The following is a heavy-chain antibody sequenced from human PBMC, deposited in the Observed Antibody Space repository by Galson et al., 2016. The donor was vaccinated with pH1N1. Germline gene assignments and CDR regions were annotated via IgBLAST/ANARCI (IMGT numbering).Heavy chain of an antibody. CDR3: ARMSSGYNTIDS. CDR2: IIPILGAP. D-gene: IGHD6-25*01. Sequence: SVKVSCKASRDTFINYALSWVRQAPGKGLEWMGGIIPILGAPNYAQNFQGRVTISTDKSTTTAYMELTGLTSGDTAIYSCARMSSGYNTIDSWGQGTLITVSS. V-gene: IGHV1-69*10. J-gene: IGHJ4*02. CDR1: RDTFINYA.